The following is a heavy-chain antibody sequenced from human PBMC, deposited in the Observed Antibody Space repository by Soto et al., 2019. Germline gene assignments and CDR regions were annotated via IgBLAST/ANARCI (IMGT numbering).Heavy chain of an antibody. CDR3: ARGVIVGATYYFDY. CDR1: GGTFSSYA. Sequence: QVQLVQSGAEVKKPGSSVKVSCKASGGTFSSYAISWVRQAPGQGLEWMGGIIPIFGTANYAQKFQGRVTITADESTSTAYTELSSLRSEDTAVYYCARGVIVGATYYFDYWGQGTLVTVSS. J-gene: IGHJ4*02. CDR2: IIPIFGTA. D-gene: IGHD1-26*01. V-gene: IGHV1-69*01.